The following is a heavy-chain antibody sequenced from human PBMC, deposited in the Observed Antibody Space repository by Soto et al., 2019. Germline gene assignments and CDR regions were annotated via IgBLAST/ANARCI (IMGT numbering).Heavy chain of an antibody. CDR1: GYPFTHYG. V-gene: IGHV1-69*13. Sequence: GASVKVSCKSSGYPFTHYGITWVRQAPGQGLEWMGGISPFFGTANYAQKFQGRVTITADESTSTAYMELSSLRSEDTAVYYCARPPPSGTNVMDVWGQGTTVTVSS. CDR2: ISPFFGTA. J-gene: IGHJ6*02. D-gene: IGHD1-26*01. CDR3: ARPPPSGTNVMDV.